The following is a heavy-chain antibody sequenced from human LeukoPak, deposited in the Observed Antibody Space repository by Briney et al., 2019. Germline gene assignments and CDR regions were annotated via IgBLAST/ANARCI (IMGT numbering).Heavy chain of an antibody. Sequence: PSETLSLTCAVYGGSFSGYYWSWIRQPPGKGLEWIGEINHSGSTNYNPSLKSRVTISVDTSKNRFSLKLSSVTAADTAVYYCARWQLADFDYWGQGTLVTVSS. V-gene: IGHV4-34*01. CDR2: INHSGST. J-gene: IGHJ4*02. CDR1: GGSFSGYY. CDR3: ARWQLADFDY. D-gene: IGHD6-6*01.